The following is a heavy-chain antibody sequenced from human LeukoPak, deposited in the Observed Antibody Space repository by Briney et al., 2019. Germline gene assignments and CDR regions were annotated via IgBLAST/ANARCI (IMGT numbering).Heavy chain of an antibody. V-gene: IGHV3-21*01. Sequence: GGSLRLSCAASGFTFSSYSMNWVRQAPGEGLEWVSSISSSSSYIYYADSVKGRFTISRDNAKNSLYLQMNSLRAEDTAVYYCARDWLMGAKDYWGQGTLVTVSS. CDR3: ARDWLMGAKDY. J-gene: IGHJ4*02. D-gene: IGHD1-26*01. CDR1: GFTFSSYS. CDR2: ISSSSSYI.